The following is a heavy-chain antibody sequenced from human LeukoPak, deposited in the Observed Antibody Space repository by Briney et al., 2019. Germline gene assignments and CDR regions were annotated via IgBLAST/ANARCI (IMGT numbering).Heavy chain of an antibody. V-gene: IGHV6-1*01. CDR2: TYYRSKWYN. D-gene: IGHD6-13*01. CDR1: GDSVSSNSAV. J-gene: IGHJ4*02. Sequence: SQTLSLTCAISGDSVSSNSAVWNWIRQSPSRGLEWLGRTYYRSKWYNDYAVSVKSRIIINPDTSKNRFSLQLNSVTPEDTAVYYCARGGAAAGFDYWGQGTLVTVSS. CDR3: ARGGAAAGFDY.